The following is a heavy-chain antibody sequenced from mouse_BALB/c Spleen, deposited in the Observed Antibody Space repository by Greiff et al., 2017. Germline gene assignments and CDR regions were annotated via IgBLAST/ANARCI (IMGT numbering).Heavy chain of an antibody. J-gene: IGHJ4*01. CDR1: GFSLTSYG. V-gene: IGHV2-5-1*01. Sequence: VQLQESGPSLVQPSQSLSITCTVSGFSLTSYGVHWVRQSPGKGLEWLGVIWRGGSTDYNAAFMSRLSITKDNSKSQVFFKMNSLQADDTAIYYCAKREGLRQGFYAMDYWGQGTSVTVSS. D-gene: IGHD3-2*01. CDR2: IWRGGST. CDR3: AKREGLRQGFYAMDY.